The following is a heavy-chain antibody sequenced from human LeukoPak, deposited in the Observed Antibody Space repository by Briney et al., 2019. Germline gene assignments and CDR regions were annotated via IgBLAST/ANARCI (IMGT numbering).Heavy chain of an antibody. J-gene: IGHJ3*02. Sequence: SVKVSCKASGYTFTSHGISWVRQAPGQGLEWMGGIIPIFGTANYAQKFQGRVTITADESTSTAYMELSSLRSEDTAVYYCARVTPFDIVVVPAASGPFDIWGQGTMVTVSS. V-gene: IGHV1-69*13. CDR3: ARVTPFDIVVVPAASGPFDI. D-gene: IGHD2-2*01. CDR1: GYTFTSHG. CDR2: IIPIFGTA.